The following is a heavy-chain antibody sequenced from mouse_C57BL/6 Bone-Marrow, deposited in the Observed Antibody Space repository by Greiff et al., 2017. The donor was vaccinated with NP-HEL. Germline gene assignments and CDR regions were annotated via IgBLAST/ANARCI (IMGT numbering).Heavy chain of an antibody. CDR2: IYPGSGST. Sequence: VQLQQPGAELVKPGASVKLSCKASGYTFTSYWITWVKQRPGQGLEWIGDIYPGSGSTNYNEKFKSKATLTVDTSSSTAYMQLSSMPSEDSAVYYCARGSYYYGNYFAYWGQGTTLTVSS. J-gene: IGHJ2*01. CDR3: ARGSYYYGNYFAY. CDR1: GYTFTSYW. V-gene: IGHV1-55*01. D-gene: IGHD1-1*01.